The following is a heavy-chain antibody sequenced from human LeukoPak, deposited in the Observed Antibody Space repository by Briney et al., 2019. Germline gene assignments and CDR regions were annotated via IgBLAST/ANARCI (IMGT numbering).Heavy chain of an antibody. CDR2: INHSGST. J-gene: IGHJ3*02. V-gene: IGHV4-34*01. D-gene: IGHD1-26*01. CDR1: GGSFSGYY. CDR3: AQETRVVGASPFDI. Sequence: SETLSLTCAVYGGSFSGYYWSWIRQPPGKGLEWIGEINHSGSTNYNPSLKSRVTISVDTSKNQFSLKLSSVTAADTAVYYCAQETRVVGASPFDIWGQGTMVTVSS.